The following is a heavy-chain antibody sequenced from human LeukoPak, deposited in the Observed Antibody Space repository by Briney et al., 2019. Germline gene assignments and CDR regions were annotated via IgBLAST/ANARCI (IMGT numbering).Heavy chain of an antibody. CDR1: GFTFSSYA. CDR2: ISGSGGST. D-gene: IGHD6-19*01. Sequence: GGSLRLSCAASGFTFSSYAMSWVRQAAGKGLEWVSAISGSGGSTYYADSVKGRFTISRDNSKNTLYLQMNSLRAEDTAVYYCAKGIAVAGRNGFDYWGQGTLVTVSS. J-gene: IGHJ4*02. V-gene: IGHV3-23*01. CDR3: AKGIAVAGRNGFDY.